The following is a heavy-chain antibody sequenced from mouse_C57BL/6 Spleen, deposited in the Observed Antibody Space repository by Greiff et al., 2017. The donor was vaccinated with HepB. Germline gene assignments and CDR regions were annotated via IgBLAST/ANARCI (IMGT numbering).Heavy chain of an antibody. D-gene: IGHD2-4*01. Sequence: QVQLQQPGAELVRPGSSVKLSCKASGYTFTSYWMDWVEQRPGQGLEWIGNIYPSDSETHYNQKFKDKATLTVDKSSSTAYMQLSSLTSEDSAVYYCAIIDYDYGFDYWGQGTTLTVSS. V-gene: IGHV1-61*01. CDR3: AIIDYDYGFDY. CDR2: IYPSDSET. CDR1: GYTFTSYW. J-gene: IGHJ2*01.